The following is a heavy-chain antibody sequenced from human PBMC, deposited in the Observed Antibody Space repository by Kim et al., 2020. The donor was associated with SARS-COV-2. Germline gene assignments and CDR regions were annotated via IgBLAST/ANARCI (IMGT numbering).Heavy chain of an antibody. D-gene: IGHD3-3*01. Sequence: GGSLRLSCTASGFTFGDYAMSWVRQAPGKGLEWVGFIRSKAYGGTTEYAASVKGRFTISRDDSKSIAYLQMNSLKTEDTAVYYCTRARITIFGVVIVGFDYWGQGTLVTVSS. J-gene: IGHJ4*02. CDR3: TRARITIFGVVIVGFDY. CDR2: IRSKAYGGTT. CDR1: GFTFGDYA. V-gene: IGHV3-49*04.